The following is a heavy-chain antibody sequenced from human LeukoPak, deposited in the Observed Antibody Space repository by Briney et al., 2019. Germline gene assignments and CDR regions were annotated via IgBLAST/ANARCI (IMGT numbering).Heavy chain of an antibody. CDR1: GVSISSSNSY. CDR3: ARTYGDYSFAFDY. J-gene: IGHJ4*02. Sequence: SETLSLTCTVSGVSISSSNSYWGWIRQPPGKGLEWIGSIYYSGNTYYNPSLRSRVTISVDTSKNQFSLKLSSVTAADTAVYYCARTYGDYSFAFDYWGQGTLVTVSS. CDR2: IYYSGNT. D-gene: IGHD4-17*01. V-gene: IGHV4-39*07.